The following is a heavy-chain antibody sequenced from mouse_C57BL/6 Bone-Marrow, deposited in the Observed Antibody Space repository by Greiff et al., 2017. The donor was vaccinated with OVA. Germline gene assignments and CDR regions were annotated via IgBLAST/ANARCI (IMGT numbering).Heavy chain of an antibody. D-gene: IGHD1-1*01. J-gene: IGHJ1*03. CDR2: IYPGSGST. CDR1: GYTFTSYW. CDR3: AGLRQFHEGWYFDV. V-gene: IGHV1-55*01. Sequence: QVQLQQPGAELVKPGASVKMSCKASGYTFTSYWITWVKQRPGQGLEWIGDIYPGSGSTNYNEKFKSKATLTVDTSSSTAYMQLSSLTSEDSAVYYCAGLRQFHEGWYFDVWGTGTTVTVSS.